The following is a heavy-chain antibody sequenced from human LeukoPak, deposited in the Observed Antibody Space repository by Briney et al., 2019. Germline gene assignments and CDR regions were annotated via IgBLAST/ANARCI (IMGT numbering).Heavy chain of an antibody. Sequence: SETLSLTCTVSGGSISSHYWSWIRPPPGKGLEWIGYIYYSGSTNYNPSLKSRVTISVDTSKNQFSLKLSSVTAADTAVYYCASYGLGSGSYYYYFDYWGQGTLVTVSS. V-gene: IGHV4-59*11. J-gene: IGHJ4*02. CDR2: IYYSGST. D-gene: IGHD1-26*01. CDR1: GGSISSHY. CDR3: ASYGLGSGSYYYYFDY.